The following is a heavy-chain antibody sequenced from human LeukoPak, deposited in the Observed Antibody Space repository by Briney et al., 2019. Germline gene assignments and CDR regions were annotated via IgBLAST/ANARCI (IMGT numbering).Heavy chain of an antibody. J-gene: IGHJ6*03. V-gene: IGHV4-4*07. CDR3: ARAVGSGSFQTYYYYMDV. CDR2: IYTSGST. Sequence: SETLSLTCTVSGGSISSYYWSWIRQPAGKGLEWIGRIYTSGSTNYNPSLKSRVTMSVDTSKNQFSLKLSSVTAADTAVYYCARAVGSGSFQTYYYYMDVWGKGTSVTVSS. D-gene: IGHD3-10*01. CDR1: GGSISSYY.